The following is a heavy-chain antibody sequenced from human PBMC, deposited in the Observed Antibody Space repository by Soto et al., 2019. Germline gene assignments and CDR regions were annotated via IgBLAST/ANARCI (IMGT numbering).Heavy chain of an antibody. D-gene: IGHD3-3*01. J-gene: IGHJ3*02. Sequence: GGSLRLSCAASGFTFSDHYMDWVRQAPGKGLEWVGRTRNKANSYTTEYAASVKGRFTISRDDSKNSLYLQMNSLKTEDTAVYYCARVLVEWLWSSPQLDAFDIWGQGTMVTVSS. CDR1: GFTFSDHY. CDR2: TRNKANSYTT. CDR3: ARVLVEWLWSSPQLDAFDI. V-gene: IGHV3-72*01.